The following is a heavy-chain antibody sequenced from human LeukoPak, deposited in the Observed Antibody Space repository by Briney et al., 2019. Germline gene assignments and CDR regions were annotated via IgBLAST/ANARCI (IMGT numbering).Heavy chain of an antibody. CDR3: AKTKLAPYYYDSSGYYLGDY. J-gene: IGHJ4*02. CDR1: GFTFSSYA. D-gene: IGHD3-22*01. Sequence: GGSLRLSCAASGFTFSSYAMSWVRQAPGKGLEWVSAISGSGGSTYYADSVKGRFTISRDNSKNTLYLQMNSLRAEDTAVYYCAKTKLAPYYYDSSGYYLGDYWGQGTLVTVSS. V-gene: IGHV3-23*01. CDR2: ISGSGGST.